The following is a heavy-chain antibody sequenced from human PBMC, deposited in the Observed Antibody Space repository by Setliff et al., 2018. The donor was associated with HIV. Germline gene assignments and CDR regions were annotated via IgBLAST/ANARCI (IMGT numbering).Heavy chain of an antibody. CDR1: GPSFSGYY. J-gene: IGHJ4*02. CDR2: INHSGTT. D-gene: IGHD3-10*01. CDR3: AAKPMIRGRPFAF. Sequence: PSETLSLTCAVYGPSFSGYYWYWIRQFPGKSLEWIGEINHSGTTNYSPSFKSRVNISVDVSKNQFSLRLASLSAADTAAYFCAAKPMIRGRPFAFWGQATLVTVSS. V-gene: IGHV4-34*01.